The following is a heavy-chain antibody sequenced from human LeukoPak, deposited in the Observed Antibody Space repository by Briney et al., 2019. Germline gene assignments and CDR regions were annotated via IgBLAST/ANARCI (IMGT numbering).Heavy chain of an antibody. CDR3: TRERSYYDFWSGYHGFDS. D-gene: IGHD3-3*01. J-gene: IGHJ4*02. CDR1: GFIFGDYA. V-gene: IGHV3-49*03. CDR2: IRSKAYGGTT. Sequence: PGGSLRLSCTASGFIFGDYAIYWFRQAPGKGLEWVGFIRSKAYGGTTKYAASVKVRFTFSRDDSKSVACLQMNSLKTEDSAVYYCTRERSYYDFWSGYHGFDSWGQGTLVTVSS.